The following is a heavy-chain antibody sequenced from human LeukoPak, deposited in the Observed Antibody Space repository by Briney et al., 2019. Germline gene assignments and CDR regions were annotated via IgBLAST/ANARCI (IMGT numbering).Heavy chain of an antibody. CDR1: GFTFSSYG. CDR3: ARDPRQNYFDY. CDR2: ISYDGSNK. Sequence: GGSLRLSCAASGFTFSSYGMHWVRQAPGKGLEWVAVISYDGSNKYYADSVKGRYTISRDNSKNTLYLQMNSLRAEDTAVYYCARDPRQNYFDYWGQGTLVSVSS. J-gene: IGHJ4*02. V-gene: IGHV3-30*03.